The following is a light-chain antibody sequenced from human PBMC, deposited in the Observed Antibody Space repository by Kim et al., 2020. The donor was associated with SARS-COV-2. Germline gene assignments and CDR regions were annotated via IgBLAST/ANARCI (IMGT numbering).Light chain of an antibody. J-gene: IGKJ1*01. CDR2: GAS. CDR1: QSVSSNY. V-gene: IGKV3-20*01. CDR3: QQYSSSPAT. Sequence: SPGERATRSCRASQSVSSNYLGWYQQKPGQAPRLLIYGASSRATGIPDRFSGSGSGTDFTLTITRLEPEDFAVYYCQQYSSSPATFGQGTKVEVK.